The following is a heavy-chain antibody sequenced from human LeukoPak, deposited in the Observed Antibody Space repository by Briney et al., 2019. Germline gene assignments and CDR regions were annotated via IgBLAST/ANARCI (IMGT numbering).Heavy chain of an antibody. V-gene: IGHV1-2*02. CDR3: ATGDYGGMAFDP. CDR2: INPNSGGT. J-gene: IGHJ5*02. D-gene: IGHD4-23*01. Sequence: ASVKVSCKASGYTFTGYYMHWVRQAPGQGLEWMGWINPNSGGTNYAQKFQGRVTMTEDTSTDTAYMELSSLRSEDTAVYYCATGDYGGMAFDPWGQGTLVTVSS. CDR1: GYTFTGYY.